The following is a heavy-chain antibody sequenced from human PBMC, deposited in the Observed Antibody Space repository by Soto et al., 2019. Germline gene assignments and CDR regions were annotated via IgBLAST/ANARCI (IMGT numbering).Heavy chain of an antibody. J-gene: IGHJ5*02. CDR1: GFIFSDYA. CDR3: AKDGSKTSSGSYLSS. CDR2: ILFDGNKK. Sequence: QVQLAESGGGVVRPGRPLRLSCPASGFIFSDYAMHWVRQAPGNGMGWVAVILFDGNKKYYADPVKGRLCICRDNYRITLYLQMNRLRAEDTAVYYCAKDGSKTSSGSYLSSWGQGALVTVSS. V-gene: IGHV3-30*18. D-gene: IGHD1-26*01.